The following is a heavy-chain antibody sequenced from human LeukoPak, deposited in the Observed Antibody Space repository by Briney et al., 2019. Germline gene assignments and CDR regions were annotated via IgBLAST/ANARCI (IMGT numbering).Heavy chain of an antibody. CDR3: ARGGYCSGGSCYSSLTAFDI. V-gene: IGHV3-74*01. Sequence: PGGSLRLSCAGSGFTFRSYWMHWVRQAPGKGLVCVSRVNSDGSSTSYADSVKGRFTISRDNAKNTLYLQMNSLRAEDTAVYYCARGGYCSGGSCYSSLTAFDIWGQGTMVTVSS. D-gene: IGHD2-15*01. J-gene: IGHJ3*02. CDR1: GFTFRSYW. CDR2: VNSDGSST.